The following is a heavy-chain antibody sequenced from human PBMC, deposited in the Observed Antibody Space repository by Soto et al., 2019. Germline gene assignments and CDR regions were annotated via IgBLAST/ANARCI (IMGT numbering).Heavy chain of an antibody. CDR2: INRSGST. J-gene: IGHJ6*02. CDR3: ARGVGGNYYSYYGMDV. V-gene: IGHV4-34*01. Sequence: SETLSLTCAVYGGSFSGYYWSWIRQPPGKGLEWIGEINRSGSTNYNPSLKSRVTISVDTSKNQFSLKLSSVTAADTAVYYCARGVGGNYYSYYGMDVWGQGTTVTVSS. D-gene: IGHD3-10*01. CDR1: GGSFSGYY.